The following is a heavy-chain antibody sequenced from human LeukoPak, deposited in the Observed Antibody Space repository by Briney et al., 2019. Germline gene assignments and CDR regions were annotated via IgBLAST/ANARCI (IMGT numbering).Heavy chain of an antibody. J-gene: IGHJ3*02. CDR2: VSNSDGTT. V-gene: IGHV3-23*01. CDR3: VTYDPLDAFDI. Sequence: GGSLRLSCAASGFTFSGYAMSWVRQAPGKGLEWVSAVSNSDGTTYYADSVKGRFTISRDNSKNTLYLQMNSLRAEDTAVYYCVTYDPLDAFDIWGQGTMVTVSS. D-gene: IGHD3-22*01. CDR1: GFTFSGYA.